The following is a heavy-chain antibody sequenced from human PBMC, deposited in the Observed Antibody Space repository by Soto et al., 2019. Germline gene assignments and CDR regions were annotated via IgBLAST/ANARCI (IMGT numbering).Heavy chain of an antibody. J-gene: IGHJ4*02. Sequence: GTGPTLVNPTQTLTLTCSFSGFSLSTTGVGVGWIRQPPGKALEWLALIYWDDDKRYSPSLKSRLTITKDTSKNQVVLTMTNMDPVDTATYYCAHRRHYDSSGYYYVDLHFDYWGQGTLVTVSS. D-gene: IGHD3-22*01. CDR3: AHRRHYDSSGYYYVDLHFDY. CDR2: IYWDDDK. CDR1: GFSLSTTGVG. V-gene: IGHV2-5*02.